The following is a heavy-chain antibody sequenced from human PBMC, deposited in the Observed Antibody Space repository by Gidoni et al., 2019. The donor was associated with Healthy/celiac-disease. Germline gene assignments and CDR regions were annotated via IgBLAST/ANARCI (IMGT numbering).Heavy chain of an antibody. CDR3: AKVNRAIFGVVIMGGVLEGHFDY. J-gene: IGHJ4*02. Sequence: QVQLVESGGGVVQPGRSLRLSCAASGFTFSSYGMHWVRQAPGTGLEWVAVISYDGSNKYYADSVKGRFTISRDNSKNTLYLQMNSLRAEDTAVYYCAKVNRAIFGVVIMGGVLEGHFDYWGQGTLVTVSS. CDR2: ISYDGSNK. V-gene: IGHV3-30*18. CDR1: GFTFSSYG. D-gene: IGHD3-3*01.